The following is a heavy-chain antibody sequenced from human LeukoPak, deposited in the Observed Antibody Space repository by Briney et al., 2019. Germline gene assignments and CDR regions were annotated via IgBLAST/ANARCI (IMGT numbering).Heavy chain of an antibody. J-gene: IGHJ4*02. D-gene: IGHD1-26*01. CDR3: ARTDPIVGATPFDY. CDR1: GGSISRYY. Sequence: SETLSLTCTVSGGSISRYYWSWIRQPPGKGLEWIGEINHSGSTNYNPSLKSRVTISVDTSKNQFSLKLSSVTAADTAVYYCARTDPIVGATPFDYWGQGTLVTVSS. V-gene: IGHV4-34*01. CDR2: INHSGST.